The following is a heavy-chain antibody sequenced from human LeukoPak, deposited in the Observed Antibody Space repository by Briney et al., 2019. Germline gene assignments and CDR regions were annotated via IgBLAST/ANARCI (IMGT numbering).Heavy chain of an antibody. CDR3: ARCYDSSGYYFFGYFDL. CDR2: IYYSGST. V-gene: IGHV4-61*05. J-gene: IGHJ2*01. Sequence: SETLSLTCTVSAGSISSSNYYWGWIRQPPGKGLEWIGYIYYSGSTNYNPSLKSRVTISVDTSKNQFSLKLSSVTAADTAVYYCARCYDSSGYYFFGYFDLWGRGTLVTVSS. CDR1: AGSISSSNYY. D-gene: IGHD3-22*01.